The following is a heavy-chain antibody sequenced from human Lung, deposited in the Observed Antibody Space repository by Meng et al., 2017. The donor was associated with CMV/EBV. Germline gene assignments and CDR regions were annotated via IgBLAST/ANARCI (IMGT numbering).Heavy chain of an antibody. Sequence: AXVXVSXXASGYTFTAYYMHWVRQAPGQGLEWMGWINPSSGGTIYAQNFQGRVTMTTDTSNSTAYMEVSRLTSDDTAVYYCARERLLREPPYYGMDVWGQGTXVTVSS. CDR1: GYTFTAYY. D-gene: IGHD3-10*01. CDR2: INPSSGGT. J-gene: IGHJ6*02. CDR3: ARERLLREPPYYGMDV. V-gene: IGHV1-2*02.